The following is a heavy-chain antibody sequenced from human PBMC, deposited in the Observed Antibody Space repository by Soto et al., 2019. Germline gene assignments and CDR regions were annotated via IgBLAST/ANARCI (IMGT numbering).Heavy chain of an antibody. CDR3: AKDYSSSWPYYGMDV. J-gene: IGHJ6*02. Sequence: PGGSLRLSCAASGFTFSSYGMHWVRQAPGKGLEWVAVISYDGSNKYYADSVKGRFTISRDNSKNTLYLQMNSLRAEDTAVYYCAKDYSSSWPYYGMDVWGQGTTVTVSS. V-gene: IGHV3-30*18. CDR1: GFTFSSYG. CDR2: ISYDGSNK. D-gene: IGHD6-13*01.